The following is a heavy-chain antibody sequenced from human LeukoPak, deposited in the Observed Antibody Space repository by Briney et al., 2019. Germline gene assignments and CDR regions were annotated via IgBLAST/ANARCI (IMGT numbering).Heavy chain of an antibody. CDR1: GFTFSNHL. CDR2: IHIDENRK. D-gene: IGHD6-19*01. CDR3: VRGSSDWNGMDV. J-gene: IGHJ6*02. V-gene: IGHV3-74*01. Sequence: PGGSLRLSCAASGFTFSNHLMHWVRQVPGKVLVSVSRIHIDENRKTYADSVKGRFTISRDNAKNTLYLQMNSLGVEDTAVYYCVRGSSDWNGMDVWGQGTTVTVSS.